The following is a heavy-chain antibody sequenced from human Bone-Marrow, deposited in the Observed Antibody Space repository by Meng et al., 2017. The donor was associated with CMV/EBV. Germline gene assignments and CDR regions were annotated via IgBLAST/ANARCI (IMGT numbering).Heavy chain of an antibody. CDR2: INSDGSST. Sequence: GEAPKISCAASGFTFSSYWMHWVRQAPGKGLVWVSRINSDGSSTSYADSVKGRFTISRDNAKNTLYLQMNSLRAEDTAVYYCARVSSYYIAALPLRYYYGMDVWGPGTTVAVSS. J-gene: IGHJ6*01. D-gene: IGHD3-10*01. CDR1: GFTFSSYW. CDR3: ARVSSYYIAALPLRYYYGMDV. V-gene: IGHV3-74*01.